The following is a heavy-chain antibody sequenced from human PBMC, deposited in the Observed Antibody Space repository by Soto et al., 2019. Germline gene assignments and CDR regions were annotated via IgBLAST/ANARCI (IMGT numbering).Heavy chain of an antibody. J-gene: IGHJ6*02. CDR3: ARQQVATITLRNHYGMDG. Sequence: PSETLSFTCTASGGSISSSSYYWGWIRQPPGKGRDRIGCIYYSGSTYYNPSLKSRVTISVDTSNNQFSLKMSSVYAADTAAYYCARQQVATITLRNHYGMDGWGREPTFTVSS. D-gene: IGHD5-12*01. V-gene: IGHV4-39*01. CDR1: GGSISSSSYY. CDR2: IYYSGST.